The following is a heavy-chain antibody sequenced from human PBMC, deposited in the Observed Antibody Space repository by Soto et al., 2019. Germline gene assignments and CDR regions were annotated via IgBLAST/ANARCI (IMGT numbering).Heavy chain of an antibody. CDR3: SRILEYFIGGSCYRYFDF. D-gene: IGHD2-15*01. Sequence: QVQLVESGGGLVKPGGSLRLSCAASGFTFSDYYMSWIRQAPGKGLEWVSYISSSGSTIYYAESVKGRFTISRDNAKNSLYRQMNSLRAEDAAVYYCSRILEYFIGGSCYRYFDFLGQGTLVTVSS. CDR1: GFTFSDYY. V-gene: IGHV3-11*01. J-gene: IGHJ4*02. CDR2: ISSSGSTI.